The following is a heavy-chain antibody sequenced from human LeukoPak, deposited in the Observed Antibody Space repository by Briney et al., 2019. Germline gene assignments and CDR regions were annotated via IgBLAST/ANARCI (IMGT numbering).Heavy chain of an antibody. D-gene: IGHD3-22*01. V-gene: IGHV3-21*04. CDR2: ISSSSSYI. J-gene: IGHJ4*02. CDR1: GFTFNTYN. CDR3: ARTYYYDSSGYYY. Sequence: GGSLRLSCAASGFTFNTYNMNWVRQAPGKGLEWVSSISSSSSYIYYADSVKGRFTISRDNSRNTLYLQMNSLRAEDTAVYYCARTYYYDSSGYYYWGQGTLVTVSS.